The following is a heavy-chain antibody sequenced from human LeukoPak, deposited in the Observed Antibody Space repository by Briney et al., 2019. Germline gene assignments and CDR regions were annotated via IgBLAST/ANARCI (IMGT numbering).Heavy chain of an antibody. V-gene: IGHV3-23*01. D-gene: IGHD3-22*01. CDR1: GFTFSNYA. CDR3: AKDLEYDSSGYYLDF. Sequence: SLRLSCAASGFTFSNYAMSWVRQAPGKGLEWVSAISGGDGSTYYADSVKGRFTISRDNSKNTLYLQMNSLGADDTAIYHCAKDLEYDSSGYYLDFWGQGTLVTVSS. J-gene: IGHJ4*02. CDR2: ISGGDGST.